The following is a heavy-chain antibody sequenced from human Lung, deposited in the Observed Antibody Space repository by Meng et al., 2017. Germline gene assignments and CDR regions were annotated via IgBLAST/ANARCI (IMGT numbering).Heavy chain of an antibody. D-gene: IGHD1-26*01. CDR3: VRLVWELLNWFDP. J-gene: IGHJ5*02. V-gene: IGHV4-39*01. CDR1: GGSISSSSYY. Sequence: QLQLQESGPGLVKPSETLSLSCTVSGGSISSSSYYWGWTRQPQGKGLEWIGGIDNTGSTHYNPSLKSRVSMSVDTSKNQFSLRLNSVTAADTAVYYCVRLVWELLNWFDPWGQGTLVTVSS. CDR2: IDNTGST.